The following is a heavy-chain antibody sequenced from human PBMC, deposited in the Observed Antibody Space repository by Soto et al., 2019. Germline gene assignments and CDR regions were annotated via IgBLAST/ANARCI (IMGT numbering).Heavy chain of an antibody. J-gene: IGHJ4*02. V-gene: IGHV5-51*01. D-gene: IGHD3-16*01. CDR3: FRGGVTSRTFVY. Sequence: PGESLKISCKASGYIIKNYWIGWVRQMPGQGLEWMGIIFPDDSDTRYSPSFQGHVTISVDKSISTAYVQWSSLKASDSAIYYCFRGGVTSRTFVYWGQGTLVTVSS. CDR1: GYIIKNYW. CDR2: IFPDDSDT.